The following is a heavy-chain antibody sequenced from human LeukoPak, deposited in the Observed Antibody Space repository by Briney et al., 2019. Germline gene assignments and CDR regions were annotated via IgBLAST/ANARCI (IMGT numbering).Heavy chain of an antibody. V-gene: IGHV4-34*01. CDR1: GGSFSGYY. J-gene: IGHJ6*02. CDR2: INHSGST. D-gene: IGHD3-3*01. Sequence: SETLSLTCAVYGGSFSGYYWSWIRQPPGKGLEWIGEINHSGSTNYNPSLKSRVTISVDTSKNQFSLKLSSVTAADTAVYYCARGQHNYDFWSGYYPVPYYYYGMDVWGQGTTVTVSS. CDR3: ARGQHNYDFWSGYYPVPYYYYGMDV.